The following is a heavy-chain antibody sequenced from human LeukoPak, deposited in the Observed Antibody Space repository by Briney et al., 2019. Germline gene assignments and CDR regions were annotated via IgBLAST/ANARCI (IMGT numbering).Heavy chain of an antibody. CDR2: ISYDGSNK. D-gene: IGHD2-2*02. Sequence: GGSLRLSCAASGFTFSSYGMHWVRQAPGKGLEWVAVISYDGSNKYYADSVKGRFTISRDNSKNTLYLQMNSLRAEDTAVYYCAREGCSSTSCYIGSWDYYYYGMDVWGQGTTVTVSS. CDR1: GFTFSSYG. V-gene: IGHV3-30*03. J-gene: IGHJ6*02. CDR3: AREGCSSTSCYIGSWDYYYYGMDV.